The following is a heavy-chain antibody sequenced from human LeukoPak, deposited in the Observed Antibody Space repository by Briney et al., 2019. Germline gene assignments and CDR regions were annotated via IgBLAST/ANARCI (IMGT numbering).Heavy chain of an antibody. D-gene: IGHD3-22*01. V-gene: IGHV3-66*02. CDR1: GFTFSSYW. J-gene: IGHJ4*02. CDR3: ARADRLQYYYDSSAPDW. Sequence: SGGSLRLSCAVSGFTFSSYWMHWVRQAPGKGLEWVSCISSGRSTYYADSVKGRFTISRDNSKNTVYLQMNSLRPEDTAVYYCARADRLQYYYDSSAPDWWGQGTLVTVSS. CDR2: ISSGRST.